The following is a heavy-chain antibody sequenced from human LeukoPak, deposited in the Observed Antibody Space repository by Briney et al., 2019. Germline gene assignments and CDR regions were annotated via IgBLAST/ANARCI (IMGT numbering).Heavy chain of an antibody. CDR2: IKQGGSQK. Sequence: GGSLRLSCAASGFTFSSHWMTWVRLAPGKGLEWVANIKQGGSQKYYVDSVKGRFTISRDDAKSTLFLQMNNLRAEDSALYYCARGPNFGDYVDFLDSWGQGTLVTVS. J-gene: IGHJ4*02. D-gene: IGHD4-17*01. V-gene: IGHV3-7*01. CDR1: GFTFSSHW. CDR3: ARGPNFGDYVDFLDS.